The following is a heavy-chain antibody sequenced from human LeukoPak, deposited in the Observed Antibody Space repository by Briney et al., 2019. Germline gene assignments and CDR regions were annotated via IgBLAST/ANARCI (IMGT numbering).Heavy chain of an antibody. J-gene: IGHJ6*03. Sequence: PSETLSLTCAVSGYSISSGYYWGWIRQPTGKGLEWIGSIYHSGSTYYNPSLKSRVTISVDTSKNQFSLKLSSVTAADTAVYYCARDHDYSYYYYYMDVWGKGTTVTVSS. CDR3: ARDHDYSYYYYYMDV. V-gene: IGHV4-38-2*01. D-gene: IGHD4-11*01. CDR2: IYHSGST. CDR1: GYSISSGYY.